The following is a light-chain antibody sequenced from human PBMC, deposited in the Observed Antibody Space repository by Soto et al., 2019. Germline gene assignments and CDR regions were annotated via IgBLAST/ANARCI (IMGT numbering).Light chain of an antibody. Sequence: DIQMTQSPSTLSASVGDRVTITCRASQGISNWLAWYQQKPGKAPKLLIYDASSLESGVSSRFSGSGSGTEFTLTISSLQPDDFATYYCQQYNSYSLTFGQGTKVDI. V-gene: IGKV1-5*01. CDR3: QQYNSYSLT. CDR2: DAS. CDR1: QGISNW. J-gene: IGKJ1*01.